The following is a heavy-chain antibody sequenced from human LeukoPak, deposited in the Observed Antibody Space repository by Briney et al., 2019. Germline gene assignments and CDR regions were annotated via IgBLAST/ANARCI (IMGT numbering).Heavy chain of an antibody. CDR1: GGSISGSSSY. CDR2: IYYSGST. V-gene: IGHV4-39*01. CDR3: AKSGGYGLIDY. Sequence: SETLSLTCSVSGGSISGSSSYWGWIRQPPGKGLEWIGSIYYSGSTYDNPALKSRVTISVDTSKNQFSLRLNSVTAADTAMYYCAKSGGYGLIDYWGQGTRVTVSS. J-gene: IGHJ4*02. D-gene: IGHD1-26*01.